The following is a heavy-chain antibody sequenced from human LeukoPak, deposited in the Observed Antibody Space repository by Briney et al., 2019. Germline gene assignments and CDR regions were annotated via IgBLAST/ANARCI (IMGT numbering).Heavy chain of an antibody. V-gene: IGHV3-23*01. CDR1: GLSLRTYA. D-gene: IGHD2-2*01. CDR2: LGGSDDTT. Sequence: GQSLRLSCAASGLSLRTYAMNWVRQVTGKGLEWVSSLGGSDDTTYYVDSGKVRFTISSDLSTNTVSLQMTSLRAEDTAVYFCAKGLVVNDNDFDNWGQGTLVTVSA. CDR3: AKGLVVNDNDFDN. J-gene: IGHJ4*02.